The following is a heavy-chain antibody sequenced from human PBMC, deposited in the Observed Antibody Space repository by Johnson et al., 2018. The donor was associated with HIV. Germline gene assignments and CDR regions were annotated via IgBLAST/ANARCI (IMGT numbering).Heavy chain of an antibody. CDR1: GFTFSSYA. J-gene: IGHJ3*02. V-gene: IGHV3-30-3*01. D-gene: IGHD1-26*01. CDR3: ARVPIPSSGSYYPSSVAFDI. CDR2: ISYDGSNK. Sequence: QVQLVESGGGLVKPWGSLRLSCAASGFTFSSYAMHWVRQAPGKGLEWVAVISYDGSNKYYADSVKGRFTISRDNSKNTLYLQMNSLRAEDTAVYYCARVPIPSSGSYYPSSVAFDIWGQGTMVTVSS.